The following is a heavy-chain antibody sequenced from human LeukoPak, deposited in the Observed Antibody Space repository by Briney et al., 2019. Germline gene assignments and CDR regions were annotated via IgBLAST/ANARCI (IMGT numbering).Heavy chain of an antibody. J-gene: IGHJ5*01. CDR2: IYCSGST. V-gene: IGHV4-59*01. CDR3: ARVAYGGNWFDP. Sequence: KPSETLSLKCTVSGDSINNYYWSWIRQPPGKGLEWIGNIYCSGSTDYNPSLKSRVTLSVNTSKNQFSLTLNYVIAADTAVYYCARVAYGGNWFDPWGQGILVTVSS. D-gene: IGHD2-21*01. CDR1: GDSINNYY.